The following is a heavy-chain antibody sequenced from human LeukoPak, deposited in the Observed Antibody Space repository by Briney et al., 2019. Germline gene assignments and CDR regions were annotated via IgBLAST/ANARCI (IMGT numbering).Heavy chain of an antibody. Sequence: ASVTVSSKDPVYTFTNYNINRVRQAPGQENERMGWINTSTGDTTIAQKFQGSVTVTTDTSITTAHMDLSRLTSDDTAMYYCAASMGVREVLLAFDPWGQGTPVTVSS. CDR2: INTSTGDT. CDR3: AASMGVREVLLAFDP. V-gene: IGHV1-2*02. CDR1: VYTFTNYN. D-gene: IGHD3-10*01. J-gene: IGHJ5*02.